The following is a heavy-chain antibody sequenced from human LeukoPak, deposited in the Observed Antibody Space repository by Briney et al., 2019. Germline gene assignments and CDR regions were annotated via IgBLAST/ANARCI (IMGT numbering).Heavy chain of an antibody. CDR3: AKDSTSIVVVTRRDYYYYYMDV. CDR2: IRYDGSNK. D-gene: IGHD3-22*01. Sequence: PGGSLRLSCAASGFTFSSYGMHWVRQAPGKGLEWVAFIRYDGSNKYYADSVKGRFTISRDNSKNTLYLQMNSLRAEDTAVYYCAKDSTSIVVVTRRDYYYYYMDVWGKGTTVTVSS. J-gene: IGHJ6*03. V-gene: IGHV3-30*02. CDR1: GFTFSSYG.